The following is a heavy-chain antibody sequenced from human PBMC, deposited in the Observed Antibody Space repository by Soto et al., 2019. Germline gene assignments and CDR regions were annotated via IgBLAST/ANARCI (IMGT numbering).Heavy chain of an antibody. V-gene: IGHV1-2*04. CDR2: INPNSGGT. D-gene: IGHD5-18*01. Sequence: GASVKVSCKASGYTFTGYYMHWVRQAPGQGLEWMGWINPNSGGTNYAQKFQGWVTMTRDTSISTAYMELSRLRSDDTAVYYCAREFVDTAPYYYYGMDVWGQGTTVTVSS. CDR3: AREFVDTAPYYYYGMDV. J-gene: IGHJ6*02. CDR1: GYTFTGYY.